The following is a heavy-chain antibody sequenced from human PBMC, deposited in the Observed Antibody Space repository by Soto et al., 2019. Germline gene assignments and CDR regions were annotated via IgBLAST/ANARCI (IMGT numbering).Heavy chain of an antibody. CDR2: ISSSGSTI. CDR1: GFTLSSYE. V-gene: IGHV3-48*03. Sequence: EVQLVESGGGLVQPGGSLRLSCAASGFTLSSYEMNWVRQAPGKGLEWVSYISSSGSTIYYADSVKGRFTISRDNAKNSLYLQMNSLRAEDTAVYYCARLNYDFWSGYYSHTPCYFDYWGQGTLVTVSS. CDR3: ARLNYDFWSGYYSHTPCYFDY. D-gene: IGHD3-3*01. J-gene: IGHJ4*02.